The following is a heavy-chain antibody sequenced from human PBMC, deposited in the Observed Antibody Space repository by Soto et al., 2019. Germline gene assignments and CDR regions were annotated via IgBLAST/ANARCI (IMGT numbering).Heavy chain of an antibody. Sequence: QVQLVQSGAEVKKPGSSVKVSCKASGGTFSSYAISWVRQAPGQGLEWMGGIIPIFGTANYAQKFQGRVTITADESTSTAYMELSSLRSEDTAVYYCARGYCSSTSCSHSYGMDVWGQGTTVTVSS. CDR2: IIPIFGTA. CDR3: ARGYCSSTSCSHSYGMDV. J-gene: IGHJ6*02. D-gene: IGHD2-2*01. V-gene: IGHV1-69*01. CDR1: GGTFSSYA.